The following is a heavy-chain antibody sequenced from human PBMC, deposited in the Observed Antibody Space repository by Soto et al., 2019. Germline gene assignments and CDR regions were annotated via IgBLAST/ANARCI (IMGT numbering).Heavy chain of an antibody. V-gene: IGHV3-74*01. D-gene: IGHD3-3*01. CDR1: GITFSTYR. CDR3: ARENYDFWSGYYLDY. Sequence: EVQLVESGGGLVQPGGSLRLSCVVSGITFSTYRMHWVRQAPGKGLVWVSHIKSDGTVTHYTDSVRGRFIISRDNAKNTLFLQMNSLRAEDTAVYYCARENYDFWSGYYLDYWCQGTLVTVSS. J-gene: IGHJ4*02. CDR2: IKSDGTVT.